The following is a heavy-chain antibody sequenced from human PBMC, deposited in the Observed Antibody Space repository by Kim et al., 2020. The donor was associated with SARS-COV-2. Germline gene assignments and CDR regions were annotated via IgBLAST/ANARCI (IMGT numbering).Heavy chain of an antibody. CDR3: AREREYMRYSPDS. CDR1: GFTFSSYA. V-gene: IGHV3-48*02. CDR2: ISGSSTFK. Sequence: GGSLRLSCEASGFTFSSYAMNWVRKAPGKGLEWLSYISGSSTFKYYADSVKGRFTISRDNAKNSLFLQMNSLRDEDTALYYCAREREYMRYSPDSCGQGT. D-gene: IGHD6-6*01. J-gene: IGHJ4*02.